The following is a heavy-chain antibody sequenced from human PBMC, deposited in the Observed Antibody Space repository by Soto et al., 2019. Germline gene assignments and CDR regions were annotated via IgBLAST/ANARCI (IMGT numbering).Heavy chain of an antibody. Sequence: QEQLVESGGGVVQPGTSLRLSCTASGFSFSTYAMYWVRQAPGKGLEWVAIISYDGSNAQYADSVKGRFTVARDNSKNTMYLQMHSLTAEDTADYYCARDGGGFGELLLNSYDAFDLWGQGKLVTVSS. J-gene: IGHJ3*01. V-gene: IGHV3-30*04. CDR3: ARDGGGFGELLLNSYDAFDL. CDR1: GFSFSTYA. D-gene: IGHD3-10*01. CDR2: ISYDGSNA.